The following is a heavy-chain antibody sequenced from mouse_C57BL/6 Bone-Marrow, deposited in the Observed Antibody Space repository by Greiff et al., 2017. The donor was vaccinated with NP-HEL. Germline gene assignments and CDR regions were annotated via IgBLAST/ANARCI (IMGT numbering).Heavy chain of an antibody. CDR3: ARGAG. D-gene: IGHD3-3*01. CDR1: GYEFSNYW. CDR2: IYPGDGDT. V-gene: IGHV1-80*01. J-gene: IGHJ3*01. Sequence: QVQLKESGAELVKPGASVKISCKASGYEFSNYWMNWVKQRPGKGLEWIGQIYPGDGDTNYTGKFKDKATLTADKSSSTAYMQLSRLTSEDSAVYFCARGAGWGQGTLVTVSA.